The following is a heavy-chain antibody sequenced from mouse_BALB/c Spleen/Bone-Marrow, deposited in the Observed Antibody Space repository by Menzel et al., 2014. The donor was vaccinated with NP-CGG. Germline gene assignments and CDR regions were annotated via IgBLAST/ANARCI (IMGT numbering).Heavy chain of an antibody. D-gene: IGHD1-1*01. V-gene: IGHV1-37*01. J-gene: IGHJ1*01. CDR2: INPYNGDT. CDR3: GGSGYYGSSYFDV. Sequence: VHLQQPGPELVKISCKASGYSFTGYFMNWVKQSHGKSLEWIGRINPYNGDTFYNQKFKGKATLTVDKSSSTAHMELLSLTSEDSAVYYCGGSGYYGSSYFDVWGAGTTVTVSS. CDR1: GYSFTGYF.